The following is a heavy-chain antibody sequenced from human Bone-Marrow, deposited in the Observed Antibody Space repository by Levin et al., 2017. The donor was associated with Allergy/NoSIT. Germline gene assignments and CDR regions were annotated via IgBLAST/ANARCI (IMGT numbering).Heavy chain of an antibody. CDR3: AKEPEYCGGDCPRAHFDY. D-gene: IGHD2-21*02. Sequence: GESLKISCAASGFTFSTYGMHWVRHTPGKGLEWVAVISYDGSNKYYADSVKGRFTISRDNSKNTLYLQMNSLRAEDTAVYYCAKEPEYCGGDCPRAHFDYWGQGTLVTGSS. CDR1: GFTFSTYG. CDR2: ISYDGSNK. V-gene: IGHV3-30*18. J-gene: IGHJ4*02.